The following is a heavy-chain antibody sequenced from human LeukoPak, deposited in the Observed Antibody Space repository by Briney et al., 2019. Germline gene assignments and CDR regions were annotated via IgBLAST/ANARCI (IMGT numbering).Heavy chain of an antibody. D-gene: IGHD3-9*01. CDR3: AKALTGYWFDP. CDR2: ISGSGGST. V-gene: IGHV3-23*01. J-gene: IGHJ5*02. Sequence: GGSLRLSCAASGFTVSSNYMSWVRQAPGKGLEWVSAISGSGGSTYYADSVKGRFTISRDNSKNTLYLQMNSLRAEDTAVYYCAKALTGYWFDPWGQGTLVTVSS. CDR1: GFTVSSNY.